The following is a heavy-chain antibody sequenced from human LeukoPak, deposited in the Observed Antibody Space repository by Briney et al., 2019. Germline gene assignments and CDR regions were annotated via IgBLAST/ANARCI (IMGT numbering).Heavy chain of an antibody. CDR3: ARAGYCGGDCYPFDY. J-gene: IGHJ4*02. CDR1: GGSFSGYY. D-gene: IGHD2-21*02. Sequence: SETLSLTCAIYGGSFSGYYWSWIRQPPGKGLEWIGEINHRGSTNYNPSLKSRVTISVDTSRNSFSLELSSVTAADTAVYHCARAGYCGGDCYPFDYWGQGTLTTISS. CDR2: INHRGST. V-gene: IGHV4-34*01.